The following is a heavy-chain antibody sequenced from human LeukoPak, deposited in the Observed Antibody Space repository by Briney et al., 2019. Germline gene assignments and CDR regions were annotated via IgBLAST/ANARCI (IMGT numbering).Heavy chain of an antibody. D-gene: IGHD2/OR15-2a*01. V-gene: IGHV3-23*01. CDR1: GLTFSSYA. J-gene: IGHJ4*02. CDR2: ISGSGGST. Sequence: PGGSLRLSCAASGLTFSSYAMSWVRQAPGKGLEWVSAISGSGGSTYYADSVKGRFTVSRDDSKNTPYLQMNSLRGDDTAVYYCAKDGTSSYYIYYWGQGTLVTASS. CDR3: AKDGTSSYYIYY.